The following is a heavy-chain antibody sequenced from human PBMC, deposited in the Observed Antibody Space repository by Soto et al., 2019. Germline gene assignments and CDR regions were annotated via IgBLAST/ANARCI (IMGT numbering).Heavy chain of an antibody. CDR1: GFSLMTNGVG. J-gene: IGHJ4*02. D-gene: IGHD1-26*01. Sequence: QITLKESGPTLVKLTETLTLTCTVSGFSLMTNGVGVGWFRQPPGKALEWLALIYRDDDKRYRPSLKSRVTTTKDTNQNQVALTMPNMDPVATATYYCAHTVGRGASWETFNYWGQGTLVTVSS. V-gene: IGHV2-5*02. CDR2: IYRDDDK. CDR3: AHTVGRGASWETFNY.